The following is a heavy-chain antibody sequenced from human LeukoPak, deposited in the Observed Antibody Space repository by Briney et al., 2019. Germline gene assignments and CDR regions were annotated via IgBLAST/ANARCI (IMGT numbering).Heavy chain of an antibody. D-gene: IGHD3-3*01. CDR1: GGSISSGDYY. CDR3: ARCLLPYDFYYFDY. J-gene: IGHJ4*02. V-gene: IGHV4-30-4*01. CDR2: IYYSGST. Sequence: SQTLSLTCTVPGGSISSGDYYWSWIRQPPGKGLEWIGYIYYSGSTYYNPSLKSRVTISVDTSKNRFSLKLSSVTAADTAVYYCARCLLPYDFYYFDYWGQGTLVTVSS.